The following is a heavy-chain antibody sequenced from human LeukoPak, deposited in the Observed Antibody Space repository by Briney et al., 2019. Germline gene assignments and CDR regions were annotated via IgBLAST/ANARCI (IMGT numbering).Heavy chain of an antibody. D-gene: IGHD3-3*01. CDR2: IYYSGST. V-gene: IGHV4-59*08. Sequence: PSETLSLTCTVSGGSISSYYWSWIRQPPGKGLEWIGYIYYSGSTNYNPSLKSRVTISVHPSKNQFSLKLSSVTAADTAVYYCARRGRSGYSLAYYFDYWGQGTLVTVSS. CDR1: GGSISSYY. CDR3: ARRGRSGYSLAYYFDY. J-gene: IGHJ4*02.